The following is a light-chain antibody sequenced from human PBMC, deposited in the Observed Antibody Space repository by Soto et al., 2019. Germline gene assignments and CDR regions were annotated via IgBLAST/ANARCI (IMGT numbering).Light chain of an antibody. CDR2: DAS. CDR1: QSISNW. J-gene: IGKJ2*01. V-gene: IGKV1-5*01. CDR3: QQYNSYPYT. Sequence: DIQMTQSPSTLSASVGDRVSITCRASQSISNWLAWYQQKPGKAPKLLIYDASSLQSGVPSRFSGSGSGTEFTLTISSLQPDDFATYSCQQYNSYPYTFGQGTKLEIK.